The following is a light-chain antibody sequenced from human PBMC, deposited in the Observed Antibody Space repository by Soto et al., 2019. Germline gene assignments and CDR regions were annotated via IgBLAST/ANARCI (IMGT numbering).Light chain of an antibody. CDR1: ESLDNW. Sequence: DIQMTQSPSTLSASVGDTVTITCRASESLDNWLAWYQQKPGKAPKLLLFAASTLLGGVPSRFSGRGSGTEFTLTISSLQPDDSATYYCQQYNSYWTFGQGTKVDIK. CDR3: QQYNSYWT. CDR2: AAS. J-gene: IGKJ1*01. V-gene: IGKV1-5*01.